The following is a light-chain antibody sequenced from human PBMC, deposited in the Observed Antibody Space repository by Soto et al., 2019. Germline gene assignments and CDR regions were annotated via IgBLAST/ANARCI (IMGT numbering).Light chain of an antibody. Sequence: QLVLNQSPSASASLGASVKLTCTLSSGHSSYAIAWHQQQPEKGPRYLMKLNSDGSHSKGDGIPDRFSGSSSGAERYLTISSLQSEDEADYYCQTWGTGPFVFGTGTKLTVL. CDR3: QTWGTGPFV. V-gene: IGLV4-69*01. J-gene: IGLJ1*01. CDR2: LNSDGSH. CDR1: SGHSSYA.